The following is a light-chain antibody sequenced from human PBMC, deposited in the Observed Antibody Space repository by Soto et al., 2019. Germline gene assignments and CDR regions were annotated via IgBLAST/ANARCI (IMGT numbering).Light chain of an antibody. CDR2: KAS. J-gene: IGKJ1*01. CDR1: QSIGIW. Sequence: IQMTQSPSTLFASVGDRVDITCRASQSIGIWLAWYQKKPGKAPRFLIYKASTLQTGVPSRFSGSGSGTEYTLTISSLQPDDFSTYYCQQYNDYSWTFGQGTKVEIK. V-gene: IGKV1-5*03. CDR3: QQYNDYSWT.